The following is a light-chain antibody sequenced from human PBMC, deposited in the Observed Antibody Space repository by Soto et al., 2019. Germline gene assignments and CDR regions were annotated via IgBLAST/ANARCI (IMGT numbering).Light chain of an antibody. J-gene: IGKJ2*01. Sequence: DVVMTQSPLSLPVTLGQPASISCRSSKSLAYSDGNTYLNWFQQRPGQSTRRLIYKVSNLASGVPDIFRGSEPGTDFRLKISRVEAEDVGVYYCMQGTHWPPYTFGQGTKLQIK. CDR2: KVS. V-gene: IGKV2-30*01. CDR3: MQGTHWPPYT. CDR1: KSLAYSDGNTY.